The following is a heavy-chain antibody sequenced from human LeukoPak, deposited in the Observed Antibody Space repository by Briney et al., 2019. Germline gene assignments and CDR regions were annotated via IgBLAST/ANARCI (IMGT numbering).Heavy chain of an antibody. CDR1: GFTFSSYA. CDR2: ISGSGGST. J-gene: IGHJ4*02. Sequence: GGSLRLSCAASGFTFSSYAMSWVRQAPGKGLEWVSAISGSGGSTYYADSVKGRFTISRDNSKNTLYLQMNSLRAEDTAVYYCAKIEDYYDSSGQADYWGQGTQVTVSS. D-gene: IGHD3-22*01. CDR3: AKIEDYYDSSGQADY. V-gene: IGHV3-23*01.